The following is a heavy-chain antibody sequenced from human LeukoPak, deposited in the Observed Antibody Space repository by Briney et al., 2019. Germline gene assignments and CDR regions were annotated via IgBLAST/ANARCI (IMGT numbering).Heavy chain of an antibody. V-gene: IGHV3-7*04. CDR1: GFTFSSHW. CDR3: TRARVYNYLWGTYRIDY. CDR2: IKQLGSEQ. Sequence: GGSLRLSCATSGFTFSSHWMTWVRQAPGKGLEWVASIKQLGSEQYYVDSVKGRFTTSRDDARSSLHLQMSGLRAEDTAVYYCTRARVYNYLWGTYRIDYWGQGMLVTVSS. J-gene: IGHJ4*02. D-gene: IGHD3-16*02.